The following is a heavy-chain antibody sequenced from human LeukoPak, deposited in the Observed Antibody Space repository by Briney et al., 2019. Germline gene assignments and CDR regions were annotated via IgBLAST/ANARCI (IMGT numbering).Heavy chain of an antibody. CDR2: IYHSGST. CDR1: GYSISSGYY. CDR3: ARDYPDSSLGPDAFDI. J-gene: IGHJ3*02. Sequence: SETLSLTCTVSGYSISSGYYWSWIRQPPGKGLEWIGYIYHSGSTYYNPSLKSRVTISVDRSKNQFSLKLSSVTAADTAVYYCARDYPDSSLGPDAFDIWGQGTMVTVSS. D-gene: IGHD3-22*01. V-gene: IGHV4-38-2*02.